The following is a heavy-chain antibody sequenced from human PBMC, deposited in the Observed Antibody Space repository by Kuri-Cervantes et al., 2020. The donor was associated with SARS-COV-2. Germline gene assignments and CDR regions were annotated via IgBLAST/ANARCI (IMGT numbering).Heavy chain of an antibody. D-gene: IGHD3-10*01. CDR1: GYTFSDYY. Sequence: ASVKVSCKASGYTFSDYYIYWVRQAPGQGLEWMGWINPNSGGTNYAQKFQGWVTMTRDTSIDTAYMELSRLRSDDMAVYYCARGMVRGIIQYYYYPMDVWSQGTTVTVSS. V-gene: IGHV1-2*04. CDR2: INPNSGGT. J-gene: IGHJ6*02. CDR3: ARGMVRGIIQYYYYPMDV.